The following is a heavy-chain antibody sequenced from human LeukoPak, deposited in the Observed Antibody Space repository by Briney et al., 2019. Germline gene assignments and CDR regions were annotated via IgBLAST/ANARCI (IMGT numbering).Heavy chain of an antibody. V-gene: IGHV4-31*03. J-gene: IGHJ6*02. D-gene: IGHD1-26*01. CDR1: GGSISSGGYY. CDR2: IYYSGST. CDR3: ARGRWELFGASGMDV. Sequence: PSQTLSPTCTVSGGSISSGGYYWSWIRQHPGKGLEWIGYIYYSGSTYYNPSLKSRVTISVDTSKNQFSLKLSSVTAADTAVYYCARGRWELFGASGMDVWGQGTTVTVSS.